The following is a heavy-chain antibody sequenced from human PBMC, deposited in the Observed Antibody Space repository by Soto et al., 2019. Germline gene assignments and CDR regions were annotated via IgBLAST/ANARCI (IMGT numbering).Heavy chain of an antibody. D-gene: IGHD6-19*01. CDR1: GGSISSSSYY. V-gene: IGHV4-39*01. Sequence: SETLSLTCTVSGGSISSSSYYWGWIRQPPGKGLEWIGSIYYGGSTYYNPSLKSRVTISVDTSKNQFSLQLSSVTAADTAVYYCASQEYSSGWLYHYGMDVWGQGTTGTVSS. J-gene: IGHJ6*02. CDR3: ASQEYSSGWLYHYGMDV. CDR2: IYYGGST.